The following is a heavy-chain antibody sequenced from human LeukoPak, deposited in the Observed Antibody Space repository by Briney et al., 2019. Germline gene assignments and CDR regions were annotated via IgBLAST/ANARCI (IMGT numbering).Heavy chain of an antibody. CDR1: GFTFSSYA. J-gene: IGHJ4*02. D-gene: IGHD3-3*01. V-gene: IGHV3-23*01. CDR3: AKDQDFWSGYSYFDY. Sequence: PGGSLRLSCAASGFTFSSYAMSWVRQAPGKGLEWVSAISGSGGSTYYADSVKGRFTISRDNSKNTLYLQMNSLRAEDTAVYYCAKDQDFWSGYSYFDYWGQGTLVTVSS. CDR2: ISGSGGST.